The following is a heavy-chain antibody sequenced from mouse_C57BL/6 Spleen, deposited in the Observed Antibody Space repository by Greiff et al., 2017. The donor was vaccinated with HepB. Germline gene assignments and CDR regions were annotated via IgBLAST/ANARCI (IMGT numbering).Heavy chain of an antibody. CDR3: ASSTIVTTVHYFDY. Sequence: VQRVESGAELVRPGTSVKLSCKASGYTFTSYWMHWVKQRPGQGLEWIGVIDPSDSYTNYNQKFKGKATLTVDTSSSTAYMQLSSLTSEDSAVYYCASSTIVTTVHYFDYWGQGTTLTVSS. D-gene: IGHD2-5*01. CDR2: IDPSDSYT. CDR1: GYTFTSYW. V-gene: IGHV1-59*01. J-gene: IGHJ2*01.